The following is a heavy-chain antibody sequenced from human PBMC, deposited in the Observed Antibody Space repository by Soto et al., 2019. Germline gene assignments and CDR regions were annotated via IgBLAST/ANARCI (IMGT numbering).Heavy chain of an antibody. CDR3: ARAYYDRSGYAVDP. J-gene: IGHJ5*02. CDR2: IYKGGSI. CDR1: GGSISNDY. Sequence: SETLSLTCRVSGGSISNDYWTWIRQPPGKGLEWIGYIYKGGSINYNPSLKSRVTISVDTSNYQFSLKLSSVTAADTAVYYCARAYYDRSGYAVDPWGQGTLVTVSS. V-gene: IGHV4-4*09. D-gene: IGHD3-22*01.